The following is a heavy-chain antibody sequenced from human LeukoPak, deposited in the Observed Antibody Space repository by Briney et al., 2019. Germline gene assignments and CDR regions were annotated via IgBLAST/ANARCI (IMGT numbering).Heavy chain of an antibody. CDR3: ARDRIGSSWRSVFDY. D-gene: IGHD6-13*01. J-gene: IGHJ4*02. V-gene: IGHV3-21*01. CDR2: ISSSSYYI. Sequence: GGSLRLSCAASEFTFSSYTMNWVRQAPGKGLEWVSSISSSSYYIYYADSVKGRFTISRDNAKSSLYLQMNSLRAEDTAVYYCARDRIGSSWRSVFDYWGQGTLVTVSS. CDR1: EFTFSSYT.